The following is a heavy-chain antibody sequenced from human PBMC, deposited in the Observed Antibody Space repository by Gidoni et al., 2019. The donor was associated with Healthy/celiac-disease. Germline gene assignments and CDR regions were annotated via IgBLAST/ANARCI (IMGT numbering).Heavy chain of an antibody. V-gene: IGHV3-9*01. Sequence: EVQLVESGGGLVQPGRSLRLSCAASGFTFADYAMHWVRQAPGKGLEWVSGISWNSGSIGYADSVKGRFTISRDNAKNSLYLQMNSLRAEDTALYYCAKDTGIAVAGPYGMDVWGQGTTVTVSS. CDR2: ISWNSGSI. CDR1: GFTFADYA. CDR3: AKDTGIAVAGPYGMDV. J-gene: IGHJ6*02. D-gene: IGHD6-19*01.